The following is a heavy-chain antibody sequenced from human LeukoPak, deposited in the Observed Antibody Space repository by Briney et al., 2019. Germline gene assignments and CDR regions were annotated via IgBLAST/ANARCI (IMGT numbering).Heavy chain of an antibody. V-gene: IGHV3-48*01. CDR1: EFTFSTYS. D-gene: IGHD2-2*01. CDR3: ASGFTRYCSRTSCYAPFDY. J-gene: IGHJ4*02. CDR2: ISSSSSTI. Sequence: GGSLRLSCAASEFTFSTYSMNWVRQAPGKGLEWVSYISSSSSTIYYADSVKGRFTISRDSAKNSLYLQMNSLRAEDTAVYYCASGFTRYCSRTSCYAPFDYWGQGTLVTVSS.